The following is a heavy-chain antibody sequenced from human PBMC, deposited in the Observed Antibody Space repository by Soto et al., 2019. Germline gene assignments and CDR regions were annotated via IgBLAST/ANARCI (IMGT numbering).Heavy chain of an antibody. J-gene: IGHJ4*02. Sequence: PGGSLRLSCAASGFTFSNAWMSWVRQAPGKGLEWVGRIKSKTDGGTTDYAAPVKGRFTISRDDSKNTLYLQMNSLKTEDTAVYYCTTDYGDYGYFDYWGQGTLVTVSS. CDR3: TTDYGDYGYFDY. V-gene: IGHV3-15*01. CDR1: GFTFSNAW. CDR2: IKSKTDGGTT. D-gene: IGHD4-17*01.